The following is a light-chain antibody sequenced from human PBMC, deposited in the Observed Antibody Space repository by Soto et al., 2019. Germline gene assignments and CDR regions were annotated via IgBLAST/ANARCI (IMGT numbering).Light chain of an antibody. J-gene: IGLJ1*01. CDR1: NIGSEP. CDR3: QVWESGSENYV. CDR2: DNS. Sequence: SYELTQPPSVSVAPGQTATITCGGNNIGSEPVHWYQQRPGQAPVLVVYDNSDRPSGIPERLSGSKSGNTATLTISRVEAGDEADYYCQVWESGSENYVFGPGTKLTVL. V-gene: IGLV3-21*02.